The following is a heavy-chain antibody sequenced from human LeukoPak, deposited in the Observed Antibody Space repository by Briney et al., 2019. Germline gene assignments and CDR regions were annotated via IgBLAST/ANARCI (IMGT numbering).Heavy chain of an antibody. CDR1: GFTFDDYA. Sequence: PGGSLRLSCAASGFTFDDYAMHWVRQAPGKGLEWVSGISWNSGSIGYADSVKGRFTIPRDNAKNSLYLQMNSLRAEDTALYYCAKALYYYDSSDRLKPYYFDYWGQGTLVTVSS. V-gene: IGHV3-9*01. D-gene: IGHD3-22*01. CDR3: AKALYYYDSSDRLKPYYFDY. J-gene: IGHJ4*02. CDR2: ISWNSGSI.